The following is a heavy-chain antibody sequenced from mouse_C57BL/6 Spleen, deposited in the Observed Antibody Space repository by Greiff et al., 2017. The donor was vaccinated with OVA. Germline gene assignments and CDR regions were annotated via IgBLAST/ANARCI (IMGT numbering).Heavy chain of an antibody. V-gene: IGHV1-59*01. CDR2: IDPSDSYT. J-gene: IGHJ3*01. CDR1: GYTFTSYW. Sequence: QVQLQQPGAELVRPGTSVKLSCKASGYTFTSYWMHWVKQRPGQGLEWIGVIDPSDSYTNYNQKFKGKATLTVDTSASTAYMQLSSLTSEASAVYYCARSFDYDVVLAYWGQWTLVTVSA. D-gene: IGHD2-4*01. CDR3: ARSFDYDVVLAY.